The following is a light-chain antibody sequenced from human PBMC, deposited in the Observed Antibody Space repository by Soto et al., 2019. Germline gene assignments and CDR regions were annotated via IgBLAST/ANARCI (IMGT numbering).Light chain of an antibody. CDR1: QSVSSSF. J-gene: IGKJ5*01. CDR3: QQYASSVIT. CDR2: GAS. V-gene: IGKV3-20*01. Sequence: EIVLTQSPGTLSLSPGERATLSCRASQSVSSSFLAWYQQKPGQAPRLLIYGASIRATGIPDRFSGSGSGTDFTLTISRLEPEDFAVYYCQQYASSVITFGQGTRLEIK.